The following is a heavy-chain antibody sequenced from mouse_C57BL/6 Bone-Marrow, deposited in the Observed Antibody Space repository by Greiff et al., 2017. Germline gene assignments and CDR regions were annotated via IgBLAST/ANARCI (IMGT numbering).Heavy chain of an antibody. CDR1: GFTFSDYG. D-gene: IGHD1-1*01. CDR2: ISSGSSTI. J-gene: IGHJ1*03. Sequence: EVKLVESGGGLVKPGGSLKLSCAASGFTFSDYGMHWVRQAPEKGLEWVAYISSGSSTIYYADTVKGRFTISRDNAKNTLFLQMTSLRSEDTAMYYCARPYGSSTGYFDVWGTGTTVTVSS. V-gene: IGHV5-17*01. CDR3: ARPYGSSTGYFDV.